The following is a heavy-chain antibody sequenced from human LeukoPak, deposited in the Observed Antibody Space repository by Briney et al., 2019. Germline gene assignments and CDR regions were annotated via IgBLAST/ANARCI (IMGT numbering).Heavy chain of an antibody. Sequence: PGASLRLSCAASGFTFSSYAMSWVRQAPGKGLEWGSAISGSGGSTYYADSVKGRFTISRDDSKNTQYMKMNSLSAAETAVYYCAKARTRVTYCGMDVWGHGTTVTVS. D-gene: IGHD4-17*01. V-gene: IGHV3-23*01. CDR1: GFTFSSYA. CDR2: ISGSGGST. J-gene: IGHJ6*01. CDR3: AKARTRVTYCGMDV.